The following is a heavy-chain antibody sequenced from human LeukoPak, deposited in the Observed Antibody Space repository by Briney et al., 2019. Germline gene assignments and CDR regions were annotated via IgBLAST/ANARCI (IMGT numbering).Heavy chain of an antibody. D-gene: IGHD2-15*01. CDR1: GFTFSSYS. J-gene: IGHJ4*02. Sequence: GGSLRLSCAASGFTFSSYSMNWVRQAPGKGLEWVSYISSSSSTIYYADSVKGRFTISRDNAKNSLYLQMNSLRAEDTAVYYCASLTLFDYWGQGTLVTVPS. V-gene: IGHV3-48*04. CDR2: ISSSSSTI. CDR3: ASLTLFDY.